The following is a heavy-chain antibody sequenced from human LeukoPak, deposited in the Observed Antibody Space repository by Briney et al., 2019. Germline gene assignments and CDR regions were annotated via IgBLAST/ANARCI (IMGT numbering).Heavy chain of an antibody. D-gene: IGHD5-18*01. CDR3: ARGHEQLWSGLGAFDI. CDR1: GGTFSSYA. Sequence: GASVKVSCKASGGTFSSYAISWVRQAPGQGLEWMGGIIPIFGTANYAQKFQGRVTITADKSTSTAYMELSSLRSEDTAVYYCARGHEQLWSGLGAFDIWGQGTMVTVSS. J-gene: IGHJ3*02. CDR2: IIPIFGTA. V-gene: IGHV1-69*06.